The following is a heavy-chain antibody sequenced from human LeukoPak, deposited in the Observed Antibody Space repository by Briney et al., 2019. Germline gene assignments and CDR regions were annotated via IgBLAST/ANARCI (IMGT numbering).Heavy chain of an antibody. J-gene: IGHJ4*02. Sequence: AMRLPSTAPPSTFFDYAMNRDRQAPGKGPPWVSGISWNSGSIGYADSVRGRFTISKDNAKNSLYLQMNSLRAEDTALYYCAKDGATRVGGGREFDYWGQGTLVTVSS. V-gene: IGHV3-9*01. CDR3: AKDGATRVGGGREFDY. D-gene: IGHD3-10*01. CDR1: PSTFFDYA. CDR2: ISWNSGSI.